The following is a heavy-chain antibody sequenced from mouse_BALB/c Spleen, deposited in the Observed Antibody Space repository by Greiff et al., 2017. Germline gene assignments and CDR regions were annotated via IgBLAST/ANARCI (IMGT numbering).Heavy chain of an antibody. CDR1: GFTFSDYY. V-gene: IGHV5-4*02. Sequence: DVKLVESGGGLVKPGGSLKLSCAASGFTFSDYYMYWVRQTPEKRLEWVATISDGGSYTYYPDSVKGRFTISRDNAKNNLYLQMSSLKSEDTAMYYCAREGYYGSSYDFDVWGAGTTVTVSS. J-gene: IGHJ1*01. CDR2: ISDGGSYT. D-gene: IGHD1-1*01. CDR3: AREGYYGSSYDFDV.